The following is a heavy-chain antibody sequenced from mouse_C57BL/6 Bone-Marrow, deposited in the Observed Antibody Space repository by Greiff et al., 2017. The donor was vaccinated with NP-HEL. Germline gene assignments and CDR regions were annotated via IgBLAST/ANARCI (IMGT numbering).Heavy chain of an antibody. CDR3: AREDGNYAMDY. J-gene: IGHJ4*01. Sequence: QVQLQQPGAELVKPGASVKLSCKASGYTFTSYWMQWVKQRPGQGLEWIGEIDPSDSYTTYNQKFKGKATLTVDTSSSTAYMQLSSLTSEDSAVYYCAREDGNYAMDYWGQGTSVTVSS. CDR1: GYTFTSYW. V-gene: IGHV1-50*01. CDR2: IDPSDSYT. D-gene: IGHD2-1*01.